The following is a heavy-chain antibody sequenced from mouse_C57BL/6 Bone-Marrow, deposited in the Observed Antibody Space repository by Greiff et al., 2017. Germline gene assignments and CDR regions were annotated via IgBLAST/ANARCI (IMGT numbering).Heavy chain of an antibody. Sequence: VQLQQPGAELVRPGTSVKLSCKASGYTFTSYWMHWVKQRPGQGLEWIGVIDPSDSYTNYNQKFKGKATLTVDTSSSTAYMQLSSLTSEDSAVYYCAREVYSNCDYAMDYWGQGTSVTVSS. V-gene: IGHV1-59*01. CDR1: GYTFTSYW. CDR3: AREVYSNCDYAMDY. D-gene: IGHD2-5*01. CDR2: IDPSDSYT. J-gene: IGHJ4*01.